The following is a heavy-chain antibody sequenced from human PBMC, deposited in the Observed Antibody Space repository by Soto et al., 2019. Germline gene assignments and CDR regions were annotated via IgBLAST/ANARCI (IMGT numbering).Heavy chain of an antibody. Sequence: QVQLVESGGVVVQPGSSLRLSCAASGFTCSRQTMHWFRQAPGKGLEWVAGISEDGSNTYYADSVKGRFTISRDNSKNTLYLQMNSLSSEDTAVHHCAREVYYDFWSGFNTPPYYFDDWGKGTLVTVSS. CDR3: AREVYYDFWSGFNTPPYYFDD. J-gene: IGHJ4*02. V-gene: IGHV3-30-3*01. CDR1: GFTCSRQT. D-gene: IGHD3-3*01. CDR2: ISEDGSNT.